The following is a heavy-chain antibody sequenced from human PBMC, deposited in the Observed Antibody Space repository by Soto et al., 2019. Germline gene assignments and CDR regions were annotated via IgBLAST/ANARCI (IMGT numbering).Heavy chain of an antibody. V-gene: IGHV3-11*01. CDR1: GFIFSDYY. CDR3: ARDFDADSRTDFDY. D-gene: IGHD4-17*01. Sequence: QVQLVESGGGLVKPGGSLRLSCATSGFIFSDYYMHWIRQAPGKGLEWISYISGNGRIIQYADSAKGRFTISRDNARNSLYLQMNSLRAADTALYFCARDFDADSRTDFDYWGQGTLVTVSS. J-gene: IGHJ4*02. CDR2: ISGNGRII.